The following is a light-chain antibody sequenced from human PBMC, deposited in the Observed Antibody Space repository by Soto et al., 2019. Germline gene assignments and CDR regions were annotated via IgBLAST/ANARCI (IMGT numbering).Light chain of an antibody. J-gene: IGLJ1*01. Sequence: QSALTQPAAVSGSPGQSIAISCTGTSSDVGTYNSVSWYQQYPGKAPKLMIHDVSNRPSGVSDHFSGSKSGNTASLTISGLQSEDEADYYCSSYTSSSSYVFGSGTKLTVL. CDR3: SSYTSSSSYV. CDR1: SSDVGTYNS. V-gene: IGLV2-14*01. CDR2: DVS.